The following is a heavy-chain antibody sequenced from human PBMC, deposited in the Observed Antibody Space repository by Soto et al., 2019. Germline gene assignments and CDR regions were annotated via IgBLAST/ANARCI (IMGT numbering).Heavy chain of an antibody. V-gene: IGHV2-5*01. CDR2: IYWNDDK. D-gene: IGHD3-10*01. CDR3: AHVLGIWFYGSGSYYNNNWFDP. J-gene: IGHJ5*02. CDR1: GFSLSTSGVG. Sequence: SGPTLVNPTQTLTLTCTFSGFSLSTSGVGVGWIRQPPGKALEWLALIYWNDDKRYSPSLKSRLTITKDTSKNQVVLTMTNMDPVDTATYYCAHVLGIWFYGSGSYYNNNWFDPWGQGTLVTVSS.